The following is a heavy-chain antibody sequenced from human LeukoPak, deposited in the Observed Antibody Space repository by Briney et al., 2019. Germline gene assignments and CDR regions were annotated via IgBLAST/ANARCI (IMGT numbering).Heavy chain of an antibody. V-gene: IGHV4-30-2*05. D-gene: IGHD3-10*01. CDR1: AGSFSSDDYY. Sequence: PSQTLSLTCTVSAGSFSSDDYYWSWVRQPAGKGLEWIGYISHSGSAYYNPSLKSRVTISIDTSKNQFSLNLSTVTAADTAVYFCARVTLFRGAQIDSWGQGTLVTVPS. CDR3: ARVTLFRGAQIDS. J-gene: IGHJ4*02. CDR2: ISHSGSA.